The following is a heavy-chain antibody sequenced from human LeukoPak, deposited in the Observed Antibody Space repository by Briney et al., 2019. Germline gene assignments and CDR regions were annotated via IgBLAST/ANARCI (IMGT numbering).Heavy chain of an antibody. Sequence: GGSLRLSCAASGFTFSSYWMSWVRQAPGKGLEWVANIKQDGSEKYYVDSVKGRFTISRDNAKNSLYLQMNSLRAEDTAVYYCARVKGHIDKLYYFDCWGQGTLVTVSS. V-gene: IGHV3-7*01. J-gene: IGHJ4*02. CDR2: IKQDGSEK. D-gene: IGHD2-21*01. CDR1: GFTFSSYW. CDR3: ARVKGHIDKLYYFDC.